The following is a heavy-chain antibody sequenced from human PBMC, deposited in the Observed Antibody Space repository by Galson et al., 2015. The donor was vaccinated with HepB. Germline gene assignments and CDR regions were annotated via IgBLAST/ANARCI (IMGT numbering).Heavy chain of an antibody. Sequence: SLRLSCAASGFTVSSYPMSWVCQAPGKGLDWVSAVSGSGDSTYYADFVKGRFTISRDNSKNTLYLQMNSLRAEDTAVYYCAKERWLAATQYYFDYWGQGTLVTVSS. CDR1: GFTVSSYP. J-gene: IGHJ4*02. CDR3: AKERWLAATQYYFDY. D-gene: IGHD1-26*01. CDR2: VSGSGDST. V-gene: IGHV3-23*01.